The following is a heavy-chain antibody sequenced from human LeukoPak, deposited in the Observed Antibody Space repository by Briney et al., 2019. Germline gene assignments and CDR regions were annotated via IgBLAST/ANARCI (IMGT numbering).Heavy chain of an antibody. V-gene: IGHV4-59*01. J-gene: IGHJ4*02. D-gene: IGHD5-18*01. Sequence: PSETLSLTCTVSGGSIRNYYWSWLRQPPGKGLEWIGRIYYSGSTNYNPSLKSRVTISVDTSKNQFSLKLSSVTAADTAVYFCARVVYSFGAWYFDYWGQGALVTVSS. CDR3: ARVVYSFGAWYFDY. CDR1: GGSIRNYY. CDR2: IYYSGST.